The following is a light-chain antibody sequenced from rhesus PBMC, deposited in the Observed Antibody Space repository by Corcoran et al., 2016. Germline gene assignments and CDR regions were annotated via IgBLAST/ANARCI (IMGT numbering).Light chain of an antibody. J-gene: IGKJ1*01. CDR3: QQHNSYPWT. Sequence: DIQMTQSPSSLSAPVGDTVTITCQASQGISNYLAWYQQKPGKAPRLLIHDAFPLQSGVQSRFIGRGSGTEFTLTITSRQPEDFATNYCQQHNSYPWTFGQGTKVEIE. V-gene: IGKV1-25*01. CDR1: QGISNY. CDR2: DAF.